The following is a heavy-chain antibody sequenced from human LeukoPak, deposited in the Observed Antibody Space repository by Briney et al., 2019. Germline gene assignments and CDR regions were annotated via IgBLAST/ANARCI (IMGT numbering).Heavy chain of an antibody. D-gene: IGHD4-17*01. V-gene: IGHV4-34*01. CDR3: ARKGPLRDNIPFMDV. J-gene: IGHJ6*03. CDR2: INHSGST. CDR1: GGSFSGFY. Sequence: SETLSLTCAVYGGSFSGFYWSWIRQPPGKGLEWIGEINHSGSTNYNPSLKSRVTISVDTSKNQFSLKVSSVTATDTAVYYCARKGPLRDNIPFMDVWGKGTTVTVSS.